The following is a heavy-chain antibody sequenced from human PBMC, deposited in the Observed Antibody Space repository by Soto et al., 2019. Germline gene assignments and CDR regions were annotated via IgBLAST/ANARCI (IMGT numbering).Heavy chain of an antibody. Sequence: QVQLVQSGAEVKKPGSSGKVSCKASGGTFSSYAISWVRQAPGQGLEWMGGIIPIFGTANYAQKFQGRVTITADEPTSTADMELSSLRSEDTAVYYCARGEGVYAVSTKNGMEVWGQGTKVTVSS. CDR3: ARGEGVYAVSTKNGMEV. CDR1: GGTFSSYA. J-gene: IGHJ6*02. D-gene: IGHD4-17*01. V-gene: IGHV1-69*01. CDR2: IIPIFGTA.